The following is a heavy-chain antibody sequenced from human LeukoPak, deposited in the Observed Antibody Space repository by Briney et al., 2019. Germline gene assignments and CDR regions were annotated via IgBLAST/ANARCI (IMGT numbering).Heavy chain of an antibody. J-gene: IGHJ2*01. CDR2: IYSGGST. CDR1: GFTVSSNY. D-gene: IGHD2-21*01. Sequence: GGSLRLSCAASGFTVSSNYMSWVRQAPGKGLEWVSVIYSGGSTYYADSVKGRFTISRDNSKNTLYLQMNSLRAEDTAVYYCAKGIGVVVIADYWYFDLWGRGTLVTVSS. V-gene: IGHV3-53*01. CDR3: AKGIGVVVIADYWYFDL.